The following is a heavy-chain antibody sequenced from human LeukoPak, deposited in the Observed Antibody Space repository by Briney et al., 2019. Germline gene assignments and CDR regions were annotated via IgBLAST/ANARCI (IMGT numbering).Heavy chain of an antibody. CDR2: IYYSGST. V-gene: IGHV4-31*03. CDR3: ARVGSGPLPNAFDI. J-gene: IGHJ3*02. D-gene: IGHD2-15*01. Sequence: SETLSLTCTVSGGSISSGGYYWSWIRQHPGKGLEWIGYIYYSGSTYYNPSLKSRVTISVDTSKNQFSLKLSSVTAADTAVYYCARVGSGPLPNAFDIWGQGTMVTVSS. CDR1: GGSISSGGYY.